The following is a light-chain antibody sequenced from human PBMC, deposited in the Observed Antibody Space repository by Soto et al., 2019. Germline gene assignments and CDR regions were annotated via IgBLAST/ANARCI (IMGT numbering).Light chain of an antibody. CDR2: GAS. CDR3: HQYYSSPPKT. Sequence: EIVLTQSPGTLSLSPGERATLSCRASESLSSAYLAWYQQKPGQAPRLLLYGASTRATGIPDRFSGSGSGTEFTPTTSRPETEDLAVYYCHQYYSSPPKTFGQGTKVEIK. J-gene: IGKJ1*01. CDR1: ESLSSAY. V-gene: IGKV3-20*01.